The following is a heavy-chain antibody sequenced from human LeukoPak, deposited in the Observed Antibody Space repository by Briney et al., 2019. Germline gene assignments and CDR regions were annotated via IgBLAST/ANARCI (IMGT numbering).Heavy chain of an antibody. Sequence: SETLSLTCTVSGGSISSSSYYWGWIRQPPGRGLEWIGSIYYSGGTTYNPSLKSRVTISVDTSKNQFSLNLSPVTAADTAVYYCARDYSKGGGFDFWGQGTLVTVSS. V-gene: IGHV4-39*07. CDR1: GGSISSSSYY. J-gene: IGHJ4*02. CDR2: IYYSGGT. D-gene: IGHD4-11*01. CDR3: ARDYSKGGGFDF.